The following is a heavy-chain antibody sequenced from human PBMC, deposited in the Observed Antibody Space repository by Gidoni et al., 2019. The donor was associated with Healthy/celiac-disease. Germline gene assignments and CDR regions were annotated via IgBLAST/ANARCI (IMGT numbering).Heavy chain of an antibody. CDR1: GVTFSDYY. V-gene: IGHV3-11*05. CDR3: ARLWGYSYGRDY. J-gene: IGHJ4*02. D-gene: IGHD5-18*01. Sequence: QVRLGATGRGVVKLGGAMRSSCAASGVTFSDYYMSWIRQAPGKGLEWVSYISISSSNTNYADSVKGRFTISRDNVQPSLYLQMNSLRAEDSAVYYCARLWGYSYGRDYWCQGTLVTFSS. CDR2: ISISSSNT.